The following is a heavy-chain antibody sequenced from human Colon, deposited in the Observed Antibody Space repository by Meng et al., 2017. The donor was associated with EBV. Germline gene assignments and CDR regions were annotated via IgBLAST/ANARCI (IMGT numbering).Heavy chain of an antibody. V-gene: IGHV4-4*02. CDR2: IYHNGQT. CDR3: ARDGGVTHIP. D-gene: IGHD2-8*02. CDR1: VTSISTSNW. Sequence: QVLLQESGAGLVKTSGTLSLTCAVSVTSISTSNWWSWIRQSPGEGLEWIGAIYHNGQTNYNPSLKSRVSMSVDESKNEFSLNLKSVTAADTAVYYCARDGGVTHIPWGQGVLVTVSS. J-gene: IGHJ5*02.